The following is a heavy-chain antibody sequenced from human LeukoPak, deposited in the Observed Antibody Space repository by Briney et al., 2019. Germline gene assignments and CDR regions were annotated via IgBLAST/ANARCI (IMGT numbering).Heavy chain of an antibody. CDR3: ARHRRYTTGSEEYDY. CDR1: GDSISSSSYY. CDR2: IYYSGTT. D-gene: IGHD2-8*02. Sequence: SETLSPTCTVSGDSISSSSYYWAWIRQPPGKGLEWIGSIYYSGTTYYNPSLKSRVTISVDTSRSQFSLKVGSVTAADTAVYYCARHRRYTTGSEEYDYWGQGNMVTVSS. V-gene: IGHV4-39*01. J-gene: IGHJ4*02.